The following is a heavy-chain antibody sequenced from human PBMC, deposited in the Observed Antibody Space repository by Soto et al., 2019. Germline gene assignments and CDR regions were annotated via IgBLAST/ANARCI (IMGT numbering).Heavy chain of an antibody. J-gene: IGHJ6*02. CDR2: IYYGGST. V-gene: IGHV4-30-4*01. CDR1: GGSISSGDYY. Sequence: PSETLSLTCTVSGGSISSGDYYWSWIRQPPGKGLEWIGNIYYGGSTYYNPSLKSRVTISLDTSRNQFSLKLSSVTAADTAVYYCARDRYYGSGTYYNFYNGMDVWGQGTTVTVSS. D-gene: IGHD3-10*01. CDR3: ARDRYYGSGTYYNFYNGMDV.